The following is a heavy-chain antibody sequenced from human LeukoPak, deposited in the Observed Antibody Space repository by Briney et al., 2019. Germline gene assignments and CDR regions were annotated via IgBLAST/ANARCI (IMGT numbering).Heavy chain of an antibody. Sequence: ASVKVSCKASGYTFTSYAMNWVRQAPGQGLEWMGWINTNTGNPTYAQGFTGRFVFPLDTSVSTAYLQISSLKAEDTAVYYCARDPLGGGYYGAIDYWGQGTLVTVSS. V-gene: IGHV7-4-1*02. J-gene: IGHJ4*02. CDR3: ARDPLGGGYYGAIDY. CDR1: GYTFTSYA. D-gene: IGHD1-26*01. CDR2: INTNTGNP.